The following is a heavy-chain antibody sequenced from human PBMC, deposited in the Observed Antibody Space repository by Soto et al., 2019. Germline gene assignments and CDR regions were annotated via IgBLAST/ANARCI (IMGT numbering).Heavy chain of an antibody. V-gene: IGHV1-58*02. J-gene: IGHJ6*02. D-gene: IGHD2-15*01. Sequence: SVKVSCKASGSGFIRSGIQWVRQAHGQRLEWIGWIVVASGQTNYAQNFRGRVAITRDTSTATAYIELTGLTSEDTAVYFCSAGRPDIDVGWGVWGQGTTVTVSS. CDR2: IVVASGQT. CDR1: GSGFIRSG. CDR3: SAGRPDIDVGWGV.